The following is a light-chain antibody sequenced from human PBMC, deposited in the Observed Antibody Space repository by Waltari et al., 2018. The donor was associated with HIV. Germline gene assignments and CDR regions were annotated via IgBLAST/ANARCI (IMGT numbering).Light chain of an antibody. CDR3: VLYMGSGIWV. CDR2: NTN. Sequence: QTVVTQEPSLSVSPGGTVTLTCGLSSGSVSTRYNPSWYQQTPGQAPRTLIYNTNMRSSGVSDRFSGSILGNKAALTITGTQADDECDYYCVLYMGSGIWVFGGGTKLTVL. CDR1: SGSVSTRYN. J-gene: IGLJ3*02. V-gene: IGLV8-61*01.